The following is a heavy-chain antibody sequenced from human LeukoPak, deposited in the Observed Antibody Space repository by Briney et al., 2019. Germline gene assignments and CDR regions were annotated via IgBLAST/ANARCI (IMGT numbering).Heavy chain of an antibody. Sequence: SETLSLTCTVSGGSISSSSYYWGWIRQPPGKGLEWIGSIYYSGSTYYNPSLKSRVTISVDTSKKQFSLKLSSVTAADMAVYYCARHVGFITMVRGVINNNWFDPWGQGTLATVSS. D-gene: IGHD3-10*01. V-gene: IGHV4-39*01. CDR3: ARHVGFITMVRGVINNNWFDP. CDR2: IYYSGST. CDR1: GGSISSSSYY. J-gene: IGHJ5*02.